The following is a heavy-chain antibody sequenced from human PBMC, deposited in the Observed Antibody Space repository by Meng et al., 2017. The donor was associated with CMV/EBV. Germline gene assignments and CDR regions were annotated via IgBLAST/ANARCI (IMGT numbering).Heavy chain of an antibody. CDR1: FPSFL. Sequence: FPSFLISWVRPVPGQGLEWMGRVAPSDSYTNYSPSVPGHVTISADKSMSTAYLQWRSLKASATAMYYCARLKSGEYSSSSGWFDPWGQGTLVTVSS. CDR2: VAPSDSYT. D-gene: IGHD6-6*01. V-gene: IGHV5-10-1*01. CDR3: ARLKSGEYSSSSGWFDP. J-gene: IGHJ5*02.